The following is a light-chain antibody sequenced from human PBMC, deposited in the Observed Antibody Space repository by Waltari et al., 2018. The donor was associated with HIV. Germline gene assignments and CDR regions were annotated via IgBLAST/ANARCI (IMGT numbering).Light chain of an antibody. CDR2: YDN. CDR1: NIGSKR. CDR3: QVWDRPADQVI. J-gene: IGLJ2*01. V-gene: IGLV3-21*01. Sequence: SYVLTQTPSVSGDPGETVTITGEGDNIGSKRVNWYQLKPGQAPLLVTFYDNDRPSGIPVRIDGSNGGNTATLTISRVEVGDEADYFCQVWDRPADQVIFGGGTKLTVL.